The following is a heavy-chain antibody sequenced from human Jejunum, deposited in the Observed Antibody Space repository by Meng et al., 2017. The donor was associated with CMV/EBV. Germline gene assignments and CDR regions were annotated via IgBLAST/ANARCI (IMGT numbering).Heavy chain of an antibody. D-gene: IGHD4-11*01. J-gene: IGHJ6*02. CDR3: AKDLDYMGGMDV. V-gene: IGHV3-7*01. CDR1: VFTFDSYW. CDR2: IGLDGSEK. Sequence: AASVFTFDSYWMNWVRQAPGKGLEWVAYIGLDGSEKHYAGSVRGRFIISRDNSKNTVYLQMRSLGLEDRAVYYCAKDLDYMGGMDVWGQGTTVTVSS.